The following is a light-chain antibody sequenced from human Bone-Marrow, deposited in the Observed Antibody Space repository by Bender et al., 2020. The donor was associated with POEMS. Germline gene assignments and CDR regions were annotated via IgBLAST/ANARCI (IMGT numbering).Light chain of an antibody. CDR3: SSYAGSNHVI. CDR1: SSNIANNY. Sequence: QSVLTQPPSVSAAPGQKVTISCSGNSSNIANNYVSWYQLLPGTAPKLLIHDNTKRPSGIPDRFSGYKSGNPASLTVSGLQAEDEAYYYCSSYAGSNHVIFGGGTKLTVL. V-gene: IGLV1-51*01. CDR2: DNT. J-gene: IGLJ2*01.